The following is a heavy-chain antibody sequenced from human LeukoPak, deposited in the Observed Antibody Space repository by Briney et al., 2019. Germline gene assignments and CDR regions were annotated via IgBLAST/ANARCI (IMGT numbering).Heavy chain of an antibody. V-gene: IGHV3-23*01. CDR2: ITSDGST. CDR1: GLNFSNYG. CDR3: AREYMDV. Sequence: GGTLRLSCEASGLNFSNYGLSWVRQAPGKGLEWVSGITSDGSTYYADSVKGRFTISRDNSKNTLYLQMNSLRAEDRALYYCAREYMDVWGKGTMVTISS. J-gene: IGHJ6*03.